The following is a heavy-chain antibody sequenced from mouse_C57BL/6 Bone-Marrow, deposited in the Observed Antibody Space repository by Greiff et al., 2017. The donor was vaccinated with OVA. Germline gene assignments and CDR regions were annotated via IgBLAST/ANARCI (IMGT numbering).Heavy chain of an antibody. CDR3: ARHGRYAMDY. V-gene: IGHV5-6*01. J-gene: IGHJ4*01. CDR1: GFTFSSYG. Sequence: EVQRVESGGDLVKPGGSLKLSCAASGFTFSSYGMSWVRQTPDKRLEWVATISSGGSYTYYPDSVKGRFTISRDNAKNTLYLQMSSLKSEDTAMYYCARHGRYAMDYWGQGTSVTVSS. D-gene: IGHD4-1*01. CDR2: ISSGGSYT.